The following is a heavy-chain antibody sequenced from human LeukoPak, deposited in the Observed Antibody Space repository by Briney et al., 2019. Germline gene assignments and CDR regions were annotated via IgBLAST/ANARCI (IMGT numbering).Heavy chain of an antibody. V-gene: IGHV4-59*08. J-gene: IGHJ6*02. CDR1: GVSISGYF. Sequence: SETLSLTCTVSGVSISGYFWSWFRQPPGMRLEYIADMRYSEAPTYNPSLKSRVSISLDTWKNQCSLKLSSVTAADTAVYYCARHMNGGTNPMDVWGQGTMVTVSS. CDR3: ARHMNGGTNPMDV. CDR2: MRYSEAP. D-gene: IGHD2-8*01.